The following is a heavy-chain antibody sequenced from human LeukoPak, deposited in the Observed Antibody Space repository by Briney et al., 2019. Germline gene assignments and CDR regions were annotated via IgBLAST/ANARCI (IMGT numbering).Heavy chain of an antibody. V-gene: IGHV3-23*01. D-gene: IGHD3-9*01. Sequence: GRSLRLSCAASGFTFSSYAMHWVRQAPGKGLEWVSAITGSGGGTYYADSVKGRFTISGDNSKNTLYLQMISLRAEDTAVYYCAKWGDYDVLTGYYDPDYWGQGTLVTVSS. CDR1: GFTFSSYA. CDR3: AKWGDYDVLTGYYDPDY. CDR2: ITGSGGGT. J-gene: IGHJ4*02.